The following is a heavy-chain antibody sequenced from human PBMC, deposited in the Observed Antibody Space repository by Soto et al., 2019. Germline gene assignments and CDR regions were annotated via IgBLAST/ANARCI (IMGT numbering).Heavy chain of an antibody. CDR1: GGSISSGGYY. CDR2: IYYSGST. D-gene: IGHD6-6*01. V-gene: IGHV4-31*03. CDR3: ARGAKNYSSSPPASFDY. Sequence: SETLSLTCTVSGGSISSGGYYWSWIRQHPGKGLEWIGYIYYSGSTYYNPSLKSRVTISVDTSKNQFSLKLSSVTAADTAVYYCARGAKNYSSSPPASFDYWGQGTLVTVSS. J-gene: IGHJ4*02.